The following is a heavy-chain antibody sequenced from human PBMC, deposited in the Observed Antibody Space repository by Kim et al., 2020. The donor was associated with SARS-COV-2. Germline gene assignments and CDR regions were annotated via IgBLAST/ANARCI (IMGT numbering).Heavy chain of an antibody. CDR3: AAGYSYYYFDY. CDR1: GFTFSTYS. Sequence: GGSLRLSCAASGFTFSTYSLNWVRQAPGKGLEWVSSISSSSNYIYYVDSVQGRFTISRDNAKNSLYLQMNSLRAEDTAVYYCAAGYSYYYFDYWGQGTLV. D-gene: IGHD5-18*01. J-gene: IGHJ4*02. CDR2: ISSSSNYI. V-gene: IGHV3-21*01.